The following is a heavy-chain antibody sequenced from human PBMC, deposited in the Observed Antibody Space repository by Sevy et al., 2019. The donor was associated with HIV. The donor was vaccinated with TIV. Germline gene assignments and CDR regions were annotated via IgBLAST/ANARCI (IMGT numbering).Heavy chain of an antibody. CDR1: GGSISSGGYY. Sequence: SETLSLTCTVSGGSISSGGYYWSWIRQHPGKGLEWIGYIYYSGSTYYNPSLKSRVTISVDTSKNQFSLKLSSGTAADTAVYYCERVFGDIVVVPAAPPYYFDSWGQGTLVTVSS. D-gene: IGHD2-2*01. V-gene: IGHV4-31*03. J-gene: IGHJ4*02. CDR2: IYYSGST. CDR3: ERVFGDIVVVPAAPPYYFDS.